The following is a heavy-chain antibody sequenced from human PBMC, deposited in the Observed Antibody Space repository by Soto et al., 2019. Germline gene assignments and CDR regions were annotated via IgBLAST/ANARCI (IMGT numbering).Heavy chain of an antibody. CDR2: ISGSGGNT. Sequence: EVPLLESGGGLVQPGGSLRLSCAASGFTFSSYAMSWVRQAPGKGLEWVSAISGSGGNTYYADSVKGRFTISSDNSHNTLYLQMNSLGADDTAVCYCAYAPVDYVWGSYDYWGQGALVTGSS. V-gene: IGHV3-23*01. CDR3: AYAPVDYVWGSYDY. J-gene: IGHJ4*02. CDR1: GFTFSSYA. D-gene: IGHD3-16*01.